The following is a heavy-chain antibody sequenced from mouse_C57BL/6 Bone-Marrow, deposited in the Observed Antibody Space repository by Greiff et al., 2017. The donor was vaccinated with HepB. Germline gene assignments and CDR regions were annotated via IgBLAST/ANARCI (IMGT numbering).Heavy chain of an antibody. Sequence: VQLQQSGAELVKPGASVKMSCKASGYTFTSYWITWVKQRPGQGLEWIGDIYPGSGSTNYNEKFKSKATLTVDTSSSTAYMQLSSLTSEDSAVYYCARRAYYSKGNYFDYWGQGTTLTVSS. J-gene: IGHJ2*01. V-gene: IGHV1-55*01. CDR3: ARRAYYSKGNYFDY. CDR1: GYTFTSYW. D-gene: IGHD2-5*01. CDR2: IYPGSGST.